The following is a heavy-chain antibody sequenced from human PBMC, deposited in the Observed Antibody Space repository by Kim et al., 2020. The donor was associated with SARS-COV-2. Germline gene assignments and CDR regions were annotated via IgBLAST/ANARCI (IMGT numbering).Heavy chain of an antibody. CDR1: GFTFSSYG. D-gene: IGHD6-19*01. CDR3: GTGGYDAGV. Sequence: GGSLRLSCAASGFTFSSYGMRWVRQATGKGLEWVSTINPAGGAYYPVSAVKRRTISCRDTAKTLFYQIKNSMAADAAAEYYSGTGGYDAGVWG. CDR2: INPAGGAY. J-gene: IGHJ3*01. V-gene: IGHV3-7*01.